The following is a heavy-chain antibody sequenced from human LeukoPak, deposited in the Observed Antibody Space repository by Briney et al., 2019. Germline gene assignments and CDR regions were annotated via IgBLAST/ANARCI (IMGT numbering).Heavy chain of an antibody. D-gene: IGHD4-23*01. CDR1: GGSISSYY. V-gene: IGHV4-4*07. J-gene: IGHJ4*02. CDR2: MYINGNT. Sequence: SETLSLTCTVSGGSISSYYWSWTRQPAGKGLEWIGRMYINGNTNYDPSLKSRVTMSVDTSKNQFSLNLSSVTAADTAVYYCARHHPGGNSEYFDYWGQGTLVTVSS. CDR3: ARHHPGGNSEYFDY.